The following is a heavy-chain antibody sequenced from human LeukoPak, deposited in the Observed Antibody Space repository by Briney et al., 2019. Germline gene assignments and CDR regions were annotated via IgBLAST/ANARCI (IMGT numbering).Heavy chain of an antibody. D-gene: IGHD3-10*01. J-gene: IGHJ4*02. Sequence: SETLSLTCAVSGGSISSNSYYWGWIRQPPGKGLEWIGSIYYSGSTYYNPFLKSRVTISVDTSKNQFSLKLSSVTAADTAVNYCARTRYYYNSRSYGAPYYFDYWGQGTLVTVSS. CDR3: ARTRYYYNSRSYGAPYYFDY. CDR1: GGSISSNSYY. V-gene: IGHV4-39*01. CDR2: IYYSGST.